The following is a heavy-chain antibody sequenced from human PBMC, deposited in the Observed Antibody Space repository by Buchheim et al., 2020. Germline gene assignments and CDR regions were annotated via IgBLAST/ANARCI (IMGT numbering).Heavy chain of an antibody. CDR2: TNLYNPET. D-gene: IGHD2-8*01. CDR1: GYTFSNYV. V-gene: IGHV1-18*04. Sequence: QVQMVQSGGEVKKPGASVRVSCKASGYTFSNYVINWVRQAPGQGLEWMGRTNLYNPETKYAQKFEGRVTMTTDTATSTAYMELGSLSSDDTAMYYCARGRAVNGQDLLDYWGQGTL. CDR3: ARGRAVNGQDLLDY. J-gene: IGHJ4*02.